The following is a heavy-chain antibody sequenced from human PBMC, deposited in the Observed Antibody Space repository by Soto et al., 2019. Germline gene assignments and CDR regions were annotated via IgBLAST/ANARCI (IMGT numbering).Heavy chain of an antibody. V-gene: IGHV1-3*01. J-gene: IGHJ4*02. Sequence: ASVKVSCKASGYTCTSYGISWVRQAPGQGLEWMGWINAGNGNTKYSQKFQGRVTITRDTSASTAYMELSSLRSEDTAVYYCARGSGYYYWDDYWGQGTLVTVSS. D-gene: IGHD3-22*01. CDR2: INAGNGNT. CDR3: ARGSGYYYWDDY. CDR1: GYTCTSYG.